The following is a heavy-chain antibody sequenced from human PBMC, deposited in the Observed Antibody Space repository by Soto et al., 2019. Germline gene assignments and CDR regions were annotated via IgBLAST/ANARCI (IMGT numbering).Heavy chain of an antibody. CDR2: IIPLFGTA. Sequence: QVQLVQSGAEVKKPGSSVKVSCKASGGTFSSYAISWVRQAPGQGLEWMGGIIPLFGTANYAQMFQGRVTPSAEDASSTAYMELSRLRSEDTAVYCCARDTGGTTVAFGMDVWGQGTTVTVSS. CDR3: ARDTGGTTVAFGMDV. CDR1: GGTFSSYA. V-gene: IGHV1-69*01. J-gene: IGHJ6*02. D-gene: IGHD4-17*01.